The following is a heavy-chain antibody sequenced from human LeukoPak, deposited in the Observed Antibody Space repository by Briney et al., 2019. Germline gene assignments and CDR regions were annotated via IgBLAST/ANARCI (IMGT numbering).Heavy chain of an antibody. J-gene: IGHJ5*02. Sequence: PSETLSLTCTVSGGSISSSSYYWGWIRQPPGKGLEWIGSIYYSGSTYYNPSLQSRVTISVDTSKNQFSLKLRSVTAADTAIYYCARDNSVGDNAWWFDPWGQGTLVTVSS. V-gene: IGHV4-39*07. D-gene: IGHD1-26*01. CDR2: IYYSGST. CDR3: ARDNSVGDNAWWFDP. CDR1: GGSISSSSYY.